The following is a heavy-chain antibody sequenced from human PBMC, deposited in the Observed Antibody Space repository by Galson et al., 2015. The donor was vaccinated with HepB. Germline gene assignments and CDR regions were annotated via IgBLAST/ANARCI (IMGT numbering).Heavy chain of an antibody. CDR3: ARGGMEAIGGPTFDS. CDR1: GYTFTTYG. Sequence: SVKVSCKASGYTFTTYGVSWVRQAPGQGLEWMGRISAHNGNADYGQRFQGRVTMTTDTSTSTAYMELRSLRSDDTAMYYCARGGMEAIGGPTFDSWGQRALVTVSS. CDR2: ISAHNGNA. D-gene: IGHD3-16*01. J-gene: IGHJ4*02. V-gene: IGHV1-18*01.